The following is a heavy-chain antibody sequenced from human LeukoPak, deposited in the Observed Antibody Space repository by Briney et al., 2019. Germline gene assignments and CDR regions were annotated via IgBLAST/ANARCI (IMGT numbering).Heavy chain of an antibody. V-gene: IGHV3-48*02. CDR1: GFTFSSYS. Sequence: GGSLRLSCAASGFTFSSYSMNWVRQAPGKGLEWVSHISTSSSTTYYGDSVKGRFTISRDNAKNSLYLQMNSLRDEDTAVYYCARMADLDYWGQGTLVTVSS. D-gene: IGHD5-24*01. J-gene: IGHJ4*02. CDR3: ARMADLDY. CDR2: ISTSSSTT.